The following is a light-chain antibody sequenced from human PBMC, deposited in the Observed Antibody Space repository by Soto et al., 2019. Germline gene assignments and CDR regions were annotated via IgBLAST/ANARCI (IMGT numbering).Light chain of an antibody. J-gene: IGKJ1*01. V-gene: IGKV3-20*01. CDR1: QSVSSSY. Sequence: EIVLTQSPGTLSLSPGERATLSCRASQSVSSSYLAWYQQKPGKAPRLLIYRASSRATGIPGRFSGSGSGTDFTLTISSLEPEDCAVYYCQQYGSSPRTFGQGTKVEIK. CDR2: RAS. CDR3: QQYGSSPRT.